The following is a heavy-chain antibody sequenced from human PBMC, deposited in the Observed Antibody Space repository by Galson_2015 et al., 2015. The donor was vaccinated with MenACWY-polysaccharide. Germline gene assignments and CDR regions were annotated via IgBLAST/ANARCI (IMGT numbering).Heavy chain of an antibody. Sequence: SLRISYGASGFTFSNLEMNWGRQAPGKGLAGVADISSDESDQSYADSVKGRFAISRDNSKDALCLQMNSLRLEDSAVYYCARNGTGDRGWSQLVYTSSYGLDVCGQGTTVTVSS. J-gene: IGHJ6*02. V-gene: IGHV3-30*09. CDR3: ARNGTGDRGWSQLVYTSSYGLDV. CDR2: ISSDESDQ. D-gene: IGHD3-16*01. CDR1: GFTFSNLE.